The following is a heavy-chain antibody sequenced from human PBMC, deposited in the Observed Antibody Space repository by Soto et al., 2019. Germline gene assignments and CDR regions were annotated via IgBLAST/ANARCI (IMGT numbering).Heavy chain of an antibody. V-gene: IGHV4-34*01. D-gene: IGHD5-12*01. J-gene: IGHJ6*04. Sequence: NPSETLSLTCAVYGGSFSGYYWSWIRQPPGKGLEWIGEINHSGSTNYNPSLKSRVTISVDTSKNQFSLKLSSVTAADTAVYYCATRRGYSGSAVWGKGTTVTVSS. CDR1: GGSFSGYY. CDR2: INHSGST. CDR3: ATRRGYSGSAV.